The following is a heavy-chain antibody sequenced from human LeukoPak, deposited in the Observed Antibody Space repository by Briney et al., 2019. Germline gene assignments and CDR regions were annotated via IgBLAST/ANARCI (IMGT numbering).Heavy chain of an antibody. J-gene: IGHJ5*02. CDR3: ARDRDGYNWEFHWFDP. CDR2: ISSSSSTI. CDR1: GFTFSSYS. Sequence: GGSLRLSCAASGFTFSSYSMNWVRQAPGKGLEWVSYISSSSSTIYYADSVKGRFTISRDNAKNSLYLQMNSLRAEDTAVYYCARDRDGYNWEFHWFDPWGQGTLVTVSS. D-gene: IGHD5-24*01. V-gene: IGHV3-48*01.